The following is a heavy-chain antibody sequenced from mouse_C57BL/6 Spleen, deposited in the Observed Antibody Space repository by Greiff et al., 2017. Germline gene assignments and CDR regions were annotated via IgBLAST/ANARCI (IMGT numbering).Heavy chain of an antibody. CDR2: ISYSGST. Sequence: EVQLQQSGPGMVKPSQSLSLTCTVTGYSITSGYDWHWIRHFPGNKLEWMGYISYSGSTNYNPSLKSRISITHDTSKNHFFLKLNSVTTEDTATXYCARGTYYDYFDVWGTGTTVTVSS. CDR3: ARGTYYDYFDV. V-gene: IGHV3-1*01. D-gene: IGHD2-4*01. CDR1: GYSITSGYD. J-gene: IGHJ1*03.